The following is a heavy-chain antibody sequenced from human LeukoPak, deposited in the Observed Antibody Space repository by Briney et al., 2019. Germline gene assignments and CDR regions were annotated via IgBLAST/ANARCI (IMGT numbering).Heavy chain of an antibody. Sequence: ASVKVSCKASGGTFSSYPIGWVRQAPGQGVEWMGGIIPIFGTANYAQKFQGRVTITADESTSTAYMELSSLRSEDTAVYYCAREGRSGWTDGDLKFDYGGQGTLVTVSS. CDR1: GGTFSSYP. CDR3: AREGRSGWTDGDLKFDY. CDR2: IIPIFGTA. D-gene: IGHD6-19*01. V-gene: IGHV1-69*13. J-gene: IGHJ4*02.